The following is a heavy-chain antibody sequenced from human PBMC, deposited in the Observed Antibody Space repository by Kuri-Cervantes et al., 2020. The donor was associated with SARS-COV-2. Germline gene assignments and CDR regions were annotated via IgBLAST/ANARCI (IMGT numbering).Heavy chain of an antibody. CDR3: ARDFTMVRGLDYYYGMDV. J-gene: IGHJ6*02. CDR1: GNTFTSYY. D-gene: IGHD3-10*01. CDR2: INPSGGST. Sequence: ASVKVSCKESGNTFTSYYMPWVRQAPGQGLEWMGIINPSGGSTSYAQKFQGKVTMTRDTSTSTVYMELSSLRSDDPAVYYCARDFTMVRGLDYYYGMDVWSQGTTVTVSS. V-gene: IGHV1-46*01.